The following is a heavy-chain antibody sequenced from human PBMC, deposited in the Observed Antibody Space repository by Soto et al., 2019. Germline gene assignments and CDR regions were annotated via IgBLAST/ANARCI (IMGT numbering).Heavy chain of an antibody. D-gene: IGHD2-2*01. CDR1: GLTFSSYE. CDR3: AREPLVPAGSFDY. CDR2: ISTSGSTI. Sequence: GVSLRLSCAASGLTFSSYEMNWVRQAPGKGMEWVSSISTSGSTIYYADSVKGRFTISRDNAKNALYLQINSLRDEDTAVYYCAREPLVPAGSFDYWGQGTLVTVAS. V-gene: IGHV3-48*03. J-gene: IGHJ4*02.